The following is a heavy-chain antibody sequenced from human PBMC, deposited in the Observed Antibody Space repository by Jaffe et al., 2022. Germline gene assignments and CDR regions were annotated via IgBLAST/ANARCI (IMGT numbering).Heavy chain of an antibody. J-gene: IGHJ6*03. D-gene: IGHD2-21*01. V-gene: IGHV4-4*02. CDR2: IYHSGST. Sequence: QVQLQESGPGLVKPSGTLSLTCAVSGGSISSSNWWSWIRQPPGKGLEWIGEIYHSGSTNYNPSLKSRVTISVDKSKNQFSLKLSSVTAADTAVYYCARNQPPILDNYYYYYYMDVWGKGTTVTVSS. CDR1: GGSISSSNW. CDR3: ARNQPPILDNYYYYYYMDV.